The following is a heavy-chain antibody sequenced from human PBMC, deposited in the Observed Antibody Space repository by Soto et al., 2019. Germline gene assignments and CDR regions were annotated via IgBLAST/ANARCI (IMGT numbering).Heavy chain of an antibody. Sequence: XSVKVSCKASGYTFTCYYMHWVRQAPGQGLEWMGWINPNSGGTNYAQKFRGRVTMTRDTSISTAYMELSRLRSEDTAVYYCARDPGIVGDTEYHYYGMDVWGQGTTVTVSS. D-gene: IGHD1-26*01. CDR2: INPNSGGT. CDR1: GYTFTCYY. CDR3: ARDPGIVGDTEYHYYGMDV. J-gene: IGHJ6*02. V-gene: IGHV1-2*02.